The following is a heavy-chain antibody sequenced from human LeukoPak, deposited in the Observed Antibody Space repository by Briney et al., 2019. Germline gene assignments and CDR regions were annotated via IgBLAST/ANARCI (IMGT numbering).Heavy chain of an antibody. Sequence: PGESLKISCKGSGYTFGSYWIGWVRQMPGKGLEWMAIIYPGDSDTTYSPSFQGQVTISVDKSITTIYLQWSSLKASDTAMYYCAKHGYDSSGYYVLDSWGQGTLVTVSS. CDR3: AKHGYDSSGYYVLDS. V-gene: IGHV5-51*01. CDR2: IYPGDSDT. J-gene: IGHJ4*02. D-gene: IGHD3-22*01. CDR1: GYTFGSYW.